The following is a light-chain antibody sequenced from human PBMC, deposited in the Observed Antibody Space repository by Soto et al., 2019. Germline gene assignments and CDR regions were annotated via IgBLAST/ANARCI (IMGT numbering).Light chain of an antibody. J-gene: IGKJ4*01. Sequence: IVLTQSPGTLSLSPGEGATLSCRASQPVNSGYLAWYQQKPGQAPRLLMYGVSTRDTGIPDRFSGSGAGTDFTLTISRLEPGDFAVYYCQQFSSYPLTFGGGTKVDIK. CDR2: GVS. CDR1: QPVNSGY. V-gene: IGKV3-20*01. CDR3: QQFSSYPLT.